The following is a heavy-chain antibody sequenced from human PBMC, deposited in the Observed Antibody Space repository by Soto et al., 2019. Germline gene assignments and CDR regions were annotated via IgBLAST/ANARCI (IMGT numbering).Heavy chain of an antibody. CDR1: VFTFSTYA. J-gene: IGHJ4*02. D-gene: IGHD6-13*01. CDR2: VSASGLNT. CDR3: AHRLAATGLFDY. Sequence: GGSLRLSCAASVFTFSTYAMAWVRQAPGKGLEWVSGVSASGLNTDYADPVKGRFYISRDNSKNQVVLTMTNMDPVDTATYYCAHRLAATGLFDYWGQGTLVTVSS. V-gene: IGHV3-23*01.